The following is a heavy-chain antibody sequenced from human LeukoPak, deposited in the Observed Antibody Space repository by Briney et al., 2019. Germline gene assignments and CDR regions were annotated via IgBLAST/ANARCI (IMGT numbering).Heavy chain of an antibody. CDR3: ARETEMANLDY. J-gene: IGHJ4*02. CDR1: GFTLSIYW. V-gene: IGHV3-7*04. Sequence: GGSLRLSCAASGFTLSIYWMSWVRQAPGKGLEWVANIKEDGSEKYYVESVKGRFTISRDNAKKSLYLQMNSLRAEDTAVYYCARETEMANLDYWGQGTLVTVSS. D-gene: IGHD5-24*01. CDR2: IKEDGSEK.